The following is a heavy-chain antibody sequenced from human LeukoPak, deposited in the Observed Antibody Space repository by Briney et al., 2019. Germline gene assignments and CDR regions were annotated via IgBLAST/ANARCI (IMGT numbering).Heavy chain of an antibody. CDR2: ITNDGSST. V-gene: IGHV3-74*01. CDR3: AKDEGVVLSTSFDFGH. J-gene: IGHJ4*02. CDR1: GLTFSSHW. D-gene: IGHD3-10*01. Sequence: SGGSLRLSCAASGLTFSSHWMHWVRQAPGKGLVWVSRITNDGSSTTYADSVKGRFTISRDNAKNMLYLQMNSLRPDDTAIYYCAKDEGVVLSTSFDFGHWGQGTLVAVSS.